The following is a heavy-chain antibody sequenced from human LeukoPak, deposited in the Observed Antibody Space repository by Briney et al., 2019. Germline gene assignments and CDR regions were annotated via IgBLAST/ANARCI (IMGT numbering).Heavy chain of an antibody. CDR2: ISYDGSNK. V-gene: IGHV3-30*04. Sequence: GGSLRLSCAASGFTFSSYAMHWVRQAPGKGLEWVAVISYDGSNKYYADSVKGRFTISRDNSKNTLYLQMNSLRAEDTAVYYCARGAGYSYGADYWGQGTLVTVPS. J-gene: IGHJ4*02. D-gene: IGHD5-18*01. CDR3: ARGAGYSYGADY. CDR1: GFTFSSYA.